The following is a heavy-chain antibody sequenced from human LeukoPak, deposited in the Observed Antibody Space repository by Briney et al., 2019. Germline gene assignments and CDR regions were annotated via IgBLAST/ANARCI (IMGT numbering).Heavy chain of an antibody. CDR1: GVSFRDYH. CDR3: AFTLTWGGVFLGDY. CDR2: INHSGTT. V-gene: IGHV4-34*01. J-gene: IGHJ4*02. Sequence: SETLSLTCAVHGVSFRDYHWSWLRQSPGKGLEWIGEINHSGTTNYNSSLLGRVTISADMSKNQFSLRMTSLTAADSALYYCAFTLTWGGVFLGDYWGQGILVTVSS. D-gene: IGHD3-16*01.